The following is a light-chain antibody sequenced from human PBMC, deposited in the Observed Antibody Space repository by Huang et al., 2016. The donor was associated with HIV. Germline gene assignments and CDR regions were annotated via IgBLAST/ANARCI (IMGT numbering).Light chain of an antibody. J-gene: IGKJ1*01. CDR3: QQYNNWPLT. CDR1: QSVSSK. V-gene: IGKV3-15*01. Sequence: EIVMTQSPATLPVSPGERATLSCRASQSVSSKLAWYQQKPGQAPRLLIYGASTRATGIPARFSGSGSGTEFSLTISSLQSEDFALYYCQQYNNWPLTFGQGTKVEIK. CDR2: GAS.